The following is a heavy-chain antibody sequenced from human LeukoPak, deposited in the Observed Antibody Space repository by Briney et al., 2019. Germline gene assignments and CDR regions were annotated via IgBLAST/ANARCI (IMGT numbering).Heavy chain of an antibody. Sequence: PSGTLSLTCAVSGGSISSSNWWSWVRQPPGKGLEWIGEIYHSGSTNYNPSLKGRVTISVDKSKNQFSLKLSSVTAADTAVYYCARSRLASGRVTPPYGMDVWGQGTTVTVSS. J-gene: IGHJ6*02. V-gene: IGHV4-4*02. CDR1: GGSISSSNW. CDR3: ARSRLASGRVTPPYGMDV. D-gene: IGHD5-18*01. CDR2: IYHSGST.